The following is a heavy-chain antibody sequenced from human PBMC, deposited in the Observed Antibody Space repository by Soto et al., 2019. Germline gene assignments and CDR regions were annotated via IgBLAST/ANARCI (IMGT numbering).Heavy chain of an antibody. CDR2: INGRGDTT. CDR3: SKAGPANVVPRRGPYYMDV. V-gene: IGHV3-23*01. J-gene: IGHJ6*03. CDR1: FFTFNNYA. Sequence: DVPLLESGGGLVQPGGSLRLSCAASFFTFNNYAMTWVRQAPGKGLEWVSAINGRGDTTYYADSVRGRFTISRDNSKNTVFLQMDSLRAEDSAMYYWSKAGPANVVPRRGPYYMDVWGKGTAVIVSS. D-gene: IGHD3-10*01.